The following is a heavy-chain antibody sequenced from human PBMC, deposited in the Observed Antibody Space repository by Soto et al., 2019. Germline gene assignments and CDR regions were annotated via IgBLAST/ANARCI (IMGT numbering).Heavy chain of an antibody. J-gene: IGHJ4*02. CDR3: VCRLKSIYNYFDS. CDR1: GDSISSATHY. D-gene: IGHD4-4*01. V-gene: IGHV4-31*03. CDR2: VSSSGNS. Sequence: PSETLSLTCTVSGDSISSATHYWNWIRQHPGKGLEWIGYVSSSGNSYYSPSLKSRVFMSVDTSKNLFSLKLSSVTAADTAIYSCVCRLKSIYNYFDSWGQVTQVTVSS.